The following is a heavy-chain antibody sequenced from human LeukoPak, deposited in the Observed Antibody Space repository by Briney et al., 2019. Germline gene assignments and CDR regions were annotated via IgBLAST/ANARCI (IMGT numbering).Heavy chain of an antibody. V-gene: IGHV4-59*01. D-gene: IGHD4-17*01. CDR3: ARDYGDYDFAY. J-gene: IGHJ4*02. CDR2: IYYSGST. CDR1: GGSISSYY. Sequence: SETLSLTCTVSGGSISSYYWSWIRQPPGKGLGWIGYIYYSGSTNYNPSLKSRVTISVDTSKNQFSLKLSSVTAADTAVYYCARDYGDYDFAYWGQGTLVTVSS.